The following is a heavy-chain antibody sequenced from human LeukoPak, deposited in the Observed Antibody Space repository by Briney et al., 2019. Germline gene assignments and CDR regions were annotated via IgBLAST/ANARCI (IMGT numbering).Heavy chain of an antibody. Sequence: GGSLRLSCAASGFTFSSYWMHWVRQAPGKGLVWVSRIKGDGSHTIYADSVKGRFTISRDNAKNTPYLQMKSLRAEDTAVYYCVRDWDHFDFDSWGQGTLVTVSS. CDR3: VRDWDHFDFDS. CDR2: IKGDGSHT. D-gene: IGHD3-9*01. CDR1: GFTFSSYW. J-gene: IGHJ5*01. V-gene: IGHV3-74*01.